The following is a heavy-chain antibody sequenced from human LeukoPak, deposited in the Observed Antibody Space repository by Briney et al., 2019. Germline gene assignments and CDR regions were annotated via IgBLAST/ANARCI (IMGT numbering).Heavy chain of an antibody. CDR3: RVRRGSRKSYYYYYMDV. J-gene: IGHJ6*03. CDR1: GGSISSTSYY. Sequence: SETLSLTCTVSGGSISSTSYYWSWIRQPPGKGLEWIGEINHSGSTNYNPSLKSRVTISVDTSKNQFSLKLSSVTAADTAVYYCRVRRGSRKSYYYYYMDVWGKGTTVTVSS. D-gene: IGHD1-26*01. CDR2: INHSGST. V-gene: IGHV4-39*07.